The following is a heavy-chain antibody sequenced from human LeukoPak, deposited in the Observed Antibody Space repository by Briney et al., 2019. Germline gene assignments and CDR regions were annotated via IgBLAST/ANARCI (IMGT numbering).Heavy chain of an antibody. CDR2: ISYDGSNK. CDR3: ARGNRMFDY. V-gene: IGHV3-30-3*01. D-gene: IGHD1/OR15-1a*01. Sequence: GGSLRLSCAASGFTLSSYAMHWVRQAPGKGLEWVAVISYDGSNKYYADSVKGRFTISRDNSKNTLYLQMNSLRAEDTAVYYCARGNRMFDYWGQGTLVTVSS. CDR1: GFTLSSYA. J-gene: IGHJ4*02.